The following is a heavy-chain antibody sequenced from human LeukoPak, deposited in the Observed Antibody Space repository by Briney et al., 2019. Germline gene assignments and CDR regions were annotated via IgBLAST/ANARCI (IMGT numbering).Heavy chain of an antibody. CDR2: MSSSDDGR. D-gene: IGHD2-15*01. CDR1: GFTFSSYG. V-gene: IGHV3-23*01. J-gene: IGHJ4*02. CDR3: AKAPVTSCRGAFCYPFDY. Sequence: TGGTLRLSCVVSGFTFSSYGMSWVRQAPGKGLEWVSAMSSSDDGRYYAASVRGRFTISRDTSRSTLYLQMNSLRAEDAAVYYCAKAPVTSCRGAFCYPFDYWGQGTLVTVSS.